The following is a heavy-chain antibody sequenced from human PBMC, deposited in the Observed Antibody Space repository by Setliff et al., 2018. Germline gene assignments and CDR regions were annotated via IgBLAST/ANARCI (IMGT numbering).Heavy chain of an antibody. CDR3: ARGEHIVSGDFYHYIDV. J-gene: IGHJ6*03. V-gene: IGHV1-2*02. CDR2: IHPTSGGT. CDR1: GYTFTNYY. D-gene: IGHD2-15*01. Sequence: ASVKVSCKASGYTFTNYYMHWVRQAPGQGLEWMGWIHPTSGGTNYIQKFQGRVTMTRDTSISTAYMELRRLKSDDTAVYYCARGEHIVSGDFYHYIDVWGKGTTVTVSS.